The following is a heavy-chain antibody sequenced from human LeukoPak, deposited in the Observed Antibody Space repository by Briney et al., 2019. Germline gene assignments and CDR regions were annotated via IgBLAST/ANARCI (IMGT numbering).Heavy chain of an antibody. Sequence: GGSLRLSCAVSGFTVSSNYMSWVRQAPGKGLEWVAVIYTGGSTYYADSVKGRFTISRDNSKNTLYLQMNSLRVEDTAVYYCARDGDDTSGYFSPFDYWGQGTLVTVSS. CDR2: IYTGGST. V-gene: IGHV3-53*01. J-gene: IGHJ4*02. D-gene: IGHD3-22*01. CDR3: ARDGDDTSGYFSPFDY. CDR1: GFTVSSNY.